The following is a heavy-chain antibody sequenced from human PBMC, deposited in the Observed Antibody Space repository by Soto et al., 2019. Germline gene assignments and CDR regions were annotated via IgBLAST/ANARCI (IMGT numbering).Heavy chain of an antibody. CDR3: ANDLYYDVWSGYPDY. V-gene: IGHV3-30*18. D-gene: IGHD3-3*01. CDR2: ISNDGSNK. J-gene: IGHJ4*02. Sequence: QVQLVESGGGVVQPGRSLRLSCAASGFTFSSYGMHWVRQAPGKGLEWVAVISNDGSNKYYADSVKGRFTISRDNSKNALNLQMNSLRAEYTAVYYCANDLYYDVWSGYPDYWGQGTLVTVSS. CDR1: GFTFSSYG.